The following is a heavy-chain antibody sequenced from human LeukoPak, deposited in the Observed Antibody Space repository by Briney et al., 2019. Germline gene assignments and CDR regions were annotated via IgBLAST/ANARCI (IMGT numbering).Heavy chain of an antibody. V-gene: IGHV3-30*04. J-gene: IGHJ4*02. D-gene: IGHD3-3*01. Sequence: PGGSLRLSCAASGFTFSSYAMHWVRQAPGKGLEWVAVISYDGSNKYYADSVKGRFTISRDNSKNTLYLQMNSLRAEDTAVYYCAREYYDFWSGYRNYYYFDYWGQGTLVTVSS. CDR1: GFTFSSYA. CDR2: ISYDGSNK. CDR3: AREYYDFWSGYRNYYYFDY.